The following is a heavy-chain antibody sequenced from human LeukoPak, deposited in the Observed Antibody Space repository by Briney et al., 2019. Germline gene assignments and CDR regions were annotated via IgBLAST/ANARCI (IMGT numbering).Heavy chain of an antibody. CDR2: IYHSGST. J-gene: IGHJ4*02. Sequence: SETLSLTCAGSGCSISSGYYWGWIRQPPGKGLEWIGSIYHSGSTYYNPSLKSRVTISVDTSKNQFSLKLSSVTAADTAVYYCARVSYSMGEIDYWGQGTLVTVSS. CDR3: ARVSYSMGEIDY. V-gene: IGHV4-38-2*01. D-gene: IGHD6-13*01. CDR1: GCSISSGYY.